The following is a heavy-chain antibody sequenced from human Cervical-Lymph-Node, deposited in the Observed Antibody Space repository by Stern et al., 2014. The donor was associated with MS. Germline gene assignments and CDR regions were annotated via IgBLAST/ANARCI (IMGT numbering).Heavy chain of an antibody. CDR3: AKVVASVYGGIQN. CDR1: GYIFTSYG. Sequence: VQLVESGTEVKKPGASVKVSCTASGYIFTSYGITWVRQAPGQGLEWMGWISGDNVNTNYAQKFQGRVTMTTDTSTNTAYMELRSLRSDDTAMYYCAKVVASVYGGIQNWGQGTLVTVSS. D-gene: IGHD4-23*01. V-gene: IGHV1-18*01. CDR2: ISGDNVNT. J-gene: IGHJ1*01.